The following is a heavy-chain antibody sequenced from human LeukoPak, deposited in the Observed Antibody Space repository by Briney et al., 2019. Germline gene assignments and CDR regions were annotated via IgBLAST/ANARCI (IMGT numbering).Heavy chain of an antibody. CDR3: ARGANLEYSSSWSLFR. Sequence: GASVKVSCKASGGTFSSYAISWVRQAPGQGLEWMGRIIPIFGTANYAQKFQGRVTITTDESTSTAYMELSSLRSEDTAVYCCARGANLEYSSSWSLFRWGQGTLVTVSS. CDR1: GGTFSSYA. D-gene: IGHD6-13*01. J-gene: IGHJ4*02. V-gene: IGHV1-69*05. CDR2: IIPIFGTA.